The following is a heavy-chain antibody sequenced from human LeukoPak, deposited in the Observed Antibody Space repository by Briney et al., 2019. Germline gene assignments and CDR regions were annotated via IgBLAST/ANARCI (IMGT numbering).Heavy chain of an antibody. CDR3: ARGVELAKIKNWVIYYFDY. CDR1: GYSFTSYW. V-gene: IGHV5-51*01. D-gene: IGHD5-24*01. Sequence: GESLKISCKGSGYSFTSYWIGWVRQMPGKGLEWMGIIYPGDSDTRYSPSFQGQVTISADESISTAYLQWSSLKASDTAMYYCARGVELAKIKNWVIYYFDYWGQGTLVTVSS. J-gene: IGHJ4*02. CDR2: IYPGDSDT.